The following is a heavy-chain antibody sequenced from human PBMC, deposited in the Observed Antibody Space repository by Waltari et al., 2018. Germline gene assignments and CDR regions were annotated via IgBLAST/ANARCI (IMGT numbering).Heavy chain of an antibody. CDR3: AGLVNDY. D-gene: IGHD6-6*01. J-gene: IGHJ4*02. CDR2: ISSSSSTR. V-gene: IGHV3-48*01. CDR1: GFTFSSYS. Sequence: EVQLVESGGGLVQPGGSLRLSCAASGFTFSSYSMNWGRQGIGRGRDGVSYISSSSSTRYDAESVKGRYNMSRDKAKNSLYVQMDGLRVADAAVDDCAGLVNDYWGQGTLVTVSS.